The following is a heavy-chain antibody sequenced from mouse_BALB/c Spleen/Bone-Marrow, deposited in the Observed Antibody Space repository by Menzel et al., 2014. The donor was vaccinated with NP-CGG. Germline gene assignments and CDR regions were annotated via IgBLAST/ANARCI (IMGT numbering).Heavy chain of an antibody. D-gene: IGHD2-14*01. J-gene: IGHJ4*01. V-gene: IGHV1S137*01. CDR3: ARSGKVRNAMDY. Sequence: QVHVKQSGAELVRPGVSVKISCKGSGYTFTDYAIHWVKQSHAKSLEWIGLISGYYGDAIYNQKFKGKATMTVDESSSTAYMDLARLTSEDSAIYYCARSGKVRNAMDYWGQGTSVTVSS. CDR1: GYTFTDYA. CDR2: ISGYYGDA.